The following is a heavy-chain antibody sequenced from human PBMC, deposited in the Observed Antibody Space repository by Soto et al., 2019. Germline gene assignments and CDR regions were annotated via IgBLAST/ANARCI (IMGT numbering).Heavy chain of an antibody. CDR3: ARMFHCSGGTCPFAY. CDR2: IDWDDDK. V-gene: IGHV2-70*04. Sequence: XGPTLVNPTQSLTLTCTFSGFSLSTSGMRVSWIRQPPGKALEWLARIDWDDDKFYNTSLKTRLTISKDSSKNQVVLTMTNMDPVETATYYCARMFHCSGGTCPFAYWGQGALVTGSS. CDR1: GFSLSTSGMR. J-gene: IGHJ4*02. D-gene: IGHD2-15*01.